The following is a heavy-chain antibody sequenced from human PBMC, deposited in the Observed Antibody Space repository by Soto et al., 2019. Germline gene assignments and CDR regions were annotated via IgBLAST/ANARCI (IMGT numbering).Heavy chain of an antibody. CDR1: GCSISSYY. CDR3: ARARGSCWSVYYFDY. CDR2: IYYSGST. J-gene: IGHJ4*02. Sequence: PSETLSLTCTVSGCSISSYYWSWVRQPPGKGLEWIGYIYYSGSTNYNPSLKSRVTISVDTSKNQFSLKLSSVTAADTAVYYCARARGSCWSVYYFDYWGQGTLVTVSS. V-gene: IGHV4-59*01. D-gene: IGHD6-19*01.